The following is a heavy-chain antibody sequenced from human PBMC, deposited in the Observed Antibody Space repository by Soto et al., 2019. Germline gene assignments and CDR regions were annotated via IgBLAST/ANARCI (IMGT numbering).Heavy chain of an antibody. CDR3: ARVRSHGDYYYGMDV. D-gene: IGHD4-17*01. Sequence: QVQLVQSGAEVKKPGASVKVSCKASGYTFTSYAMHWVRQAPGQRLEWMGWINAGNGNTKYSQKFQGRVTITRDTSASTAYMELSSLRSEDTAVYYCARVRSHGDYYYGMDVWGQGTTVTVSS. V-gene: IGHV1-3*01. J-gene: IGHJ6*02. CDR1: GYTFTSYA. CDR2: INAGNGNT.